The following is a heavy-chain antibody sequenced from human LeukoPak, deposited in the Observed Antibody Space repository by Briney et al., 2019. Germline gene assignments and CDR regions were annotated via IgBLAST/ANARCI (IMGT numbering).Heavy chain of an antibody. D-gene: IGHD6-13*01. V-gene: IGHV1-2*04. CDR2: INPNSGGT. CDR3: ARGDRIAAAGNDY. Sequence: ASVKVSCKASGDTFSSYAISWVRQAPGQGLEWMGWINPNSGGTNYAQKFQGWVTMTRDTSISTAYMELSRLRSDDTAVYYCARGDRIAAAGNDYWGQGTLVTVSS. J-gene: IGHJ4*02. CDR1: GDTFSSYA.